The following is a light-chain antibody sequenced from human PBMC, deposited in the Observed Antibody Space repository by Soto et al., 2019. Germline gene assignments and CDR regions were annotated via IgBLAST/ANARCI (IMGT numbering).Light chain of an antibody. CDR1: SSDVGNYDY. Sequence: QSVLTQPASVSGSPGQSITISCTGTSSDVGNYDYVSWYQQHPGKAPKLTIYDVSNRPSGVSNRFSGSKSGNTASLTISGLQSEDEADYYCDSYAAANTYVFGTGTKLTVL. V-gene: IGLV2-14*01. CDR2: DVS. J-gene: IGLJ1*01. CDR3: DSYAAANTYV.